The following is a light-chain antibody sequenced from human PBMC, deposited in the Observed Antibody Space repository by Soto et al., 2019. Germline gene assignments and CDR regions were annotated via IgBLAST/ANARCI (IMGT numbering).Light chain of an antibody. CDR2: VAS. J-gene: IGKJ1*01. Sequence: ESVLTQSPSTLSVSPGERVTLSCRASQSVFNNYLPWNQQKPGQAPRLLIYVASTRATGIPDRFGGSGSGTDFTLTITSLEPEDFAVYYCQQYDSSLTWTFGQGTTVEIK. CDR1: QSVFNNY. V-gene: IGKV3-20*01. CDR3: QQYDSSLTWT.